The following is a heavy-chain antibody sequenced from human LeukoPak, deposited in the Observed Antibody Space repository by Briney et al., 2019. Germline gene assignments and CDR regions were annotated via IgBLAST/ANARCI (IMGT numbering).Heavy chain of an antibody. CDR2: TYYRSKWYN. CDR3: ARDAAGYDILTGYGFDP. J-gene: IGHJ5*02. V-gene: IGHV6-1*01. CDR1: GDGVSSNSAA. D-gene: IGHD3-9*01. Sequence: SQTLSLTCAISGDGVSSNSAAWNWIRQSPSRGLEWLGRTYYRSKWYNDYAVSVKSRITINPDTSKNQFSLQLNSVTPEDTAVYYCARDAAGYDILTGYGFDPWGQGTLVTVSS.